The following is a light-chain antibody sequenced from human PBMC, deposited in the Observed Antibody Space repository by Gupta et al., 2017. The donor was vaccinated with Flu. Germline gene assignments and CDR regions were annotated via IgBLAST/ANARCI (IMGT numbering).Light chain of an antibody. J-gene: IGKJ4*01. Sequence: ELVLTPPPGTLSLSPGERATLSCRASQSVSSYLAWYQQKPGQAPRLLIYGASSRATGIPDRFSGSGSGTDFTLTISRREPEDFAVYYCQQYGSSPLLTFGGGTKVEIK. V-gene: IGKV3-20*01. CDR1: QSVSSY. CDR3: QQYGSSPLLT. CDR2: GAS.